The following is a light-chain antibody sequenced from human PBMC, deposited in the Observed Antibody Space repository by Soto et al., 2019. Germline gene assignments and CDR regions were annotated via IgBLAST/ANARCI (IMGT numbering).Light chain of an antibody. CDR1: SSDVGGFNY. Sequence: QSALTQPASVSGSPGQSITISCTGTSSDVGGFNYVSWYQQHPAKAPKLMIYDVSSRPSGVSNRFSGSKSGNTASLTISGLQAEDEADYYCSSYTTYSTLVVFGGGTKLTVL. CDR2: DVS. J-gene: IGLJ2*01. CDR3: SSYTTYSTLVV. V-gene: IGLV2-14*01.